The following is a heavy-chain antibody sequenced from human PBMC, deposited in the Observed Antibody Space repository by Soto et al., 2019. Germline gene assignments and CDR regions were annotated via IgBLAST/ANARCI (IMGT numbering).Heavy chain of an antibody. CDR3: ARGRRSSGYYSDWDWYFDL. Sequence: QEQLVESGGGVVQPGRSLRLSCAASRFSFSDCAMHWVRQAPGKGLEWVAVISYDGDKQYYTDSVKGRFTISRDNSKKPMYMQMNSLSIEETALYYCARGRRSSGYYSDWDWYFDLWGRGTLVTVSS. D-gene: IGHD3-22*01. CDR2: ISYDGDKQ. CDR1: RFSFSDCA. J-gene: IGHJ2*01. V-gene: IGHV3-30-3*01.